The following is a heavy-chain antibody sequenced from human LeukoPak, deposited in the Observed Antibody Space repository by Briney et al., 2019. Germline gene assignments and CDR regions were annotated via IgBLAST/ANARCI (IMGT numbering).Heavy chain of an antibody. Sequence: GGSLRLSCAASGFTFSSYAMHWARQAPGKGLEWVAVISYDGSNKYYADSVKGRFTISRDNSKNTLYLQMNSLRAEDTAVYYCARDAYYYGSSGYYVYWGQGTLVTVSS. D-gene: IGHD3-22*01. V-gene: IGHV3-30-3*01. CDR2: ISYDGSNK. J-gene: IGHJ4*02. CDR3: ARDAYYYGSSGYYVY. CDR1: GFTFSSYA.